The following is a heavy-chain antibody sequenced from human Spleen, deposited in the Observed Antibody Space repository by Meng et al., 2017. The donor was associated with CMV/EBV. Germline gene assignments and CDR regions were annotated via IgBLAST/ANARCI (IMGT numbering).Heavy chain of an antibody. CDR1: GYTFTSYY. CDR2: INPSGGST. J-gene: IGHJ4*02. D-gene: IGHD2-2*01. Sequence: ASVKVSCKASGYTFTSYYMHWVRQAPGQGLEWMGIINPSGGSTSYAQKFQGRVTITRDTSTSTVYMELSSLRSEDTAVYYCARAWGDIVVVPAAMTADYWGQGTLVTVSS. CDR3: ARAWGDIVVVPAAMTADY. V-gene: IGHV1-46*01.